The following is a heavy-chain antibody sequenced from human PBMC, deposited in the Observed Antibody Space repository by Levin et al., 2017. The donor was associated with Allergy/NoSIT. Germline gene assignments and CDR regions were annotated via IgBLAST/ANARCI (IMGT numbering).Heavy chain of an antibody. J-gene: IGHJ4*02. CDR1: GYSFTSYW. CDR2: IYPGDSDS. CDR3: ARSSSSRYYFDY. Sequence: GGSLRLSCKGSGYSFTSYWIGWVRQTPGKGLEWMGIIYPGDSDSRYSPSFQGQVTISADKSINTAYLQWSILEASDTAMYYCARSSSSRYYFDYWGQGTLVTVSS. V-gene: IGHV5-51*01. D-gene: IGHD6-13*01.